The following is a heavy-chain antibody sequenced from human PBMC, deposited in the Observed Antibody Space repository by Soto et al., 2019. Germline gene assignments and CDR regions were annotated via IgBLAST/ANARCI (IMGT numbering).Heavy chain of an antibody. CDR1: GSTFSTYA. D-gene: IGHD5-18*01. CDR2: IIPMFGTA. CDR3: ASGIQLWLRRINNGYSG. J-gene: IGHJ4*02. Sequence: QVQQVQSGAEVKKPESSVKVSCKAPGSTFSTYAISWVRQAPGQGLEWMGGIIPMFGTANYAQRFQDRVTVTADESTNTVYMELSSLRSEDTAVYFCASGIQLWLRRINNGYSGWGQGTLVTVSS. V-gene: IGHV1-69*12.